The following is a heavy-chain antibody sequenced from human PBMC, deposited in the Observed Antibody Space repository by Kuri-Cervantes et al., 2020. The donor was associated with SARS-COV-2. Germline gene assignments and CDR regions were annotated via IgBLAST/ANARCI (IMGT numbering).Heavy chain of an antibody. D-gene: IGHD3-3*02. V-gene: IGHV3-7*01. CDR2: IKQDGSEK. Sequence: GGSLRLTCAASGFTFSSYWMSWVRQAPGRGLEWVANIKQDGSEKYYVDSVKGRFTISRDNAKNSLYLQMNSLRAEDTAVYYCARDVLGQPLDYWGQGTLVTVSS. J-gene: IGHJ4*02. CDR3: ARDVLGQPLDY. CDR1: GFTFSSYW.